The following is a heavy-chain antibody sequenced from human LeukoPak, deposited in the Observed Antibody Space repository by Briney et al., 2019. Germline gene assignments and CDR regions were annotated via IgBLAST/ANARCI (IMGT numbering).Heavy chain of an antibody. Sequence: PGGSLRLSCAASGFTFSDYTMNWVRQAPGKGLEWVACITTRSSYMYYADSVKGRFTISRDNAKNSLYLQMNSLRAEDTAVYYCAKDRLTYHYYGMDVWGQGTTVTVSS. J-gene: IGHJ6*02. D-gene: IGHD2-15*01. CDR1: GFTFSDYT. CDR2: ITTRSSYM. CDR3: AKDRLTYHYYGMDV. V-gene: IGHV3-21*01.